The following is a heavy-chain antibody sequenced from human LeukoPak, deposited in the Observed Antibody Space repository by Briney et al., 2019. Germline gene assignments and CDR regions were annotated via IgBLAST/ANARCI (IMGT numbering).Heavy chain of an antibody. Sequence: SETLSLTCTVSGDSISSYYWGWIRQPPGKGLEWIGSIYYSGSTYYNPSLKSRVTISVDTSKNQFSLKLSSVTAADTAVYYCARLRYYYDSSGYYSYYFDYWGQGTLVTVSS. CDR2: IYYSGST. CDR3: ARLRYYYDSSGYYSYYFDY. V-gene: IGHV4-39*01. J-gene: IGHJ4*02. D-gene: IGHD3-22*01. CDR1: GDSISSYY.